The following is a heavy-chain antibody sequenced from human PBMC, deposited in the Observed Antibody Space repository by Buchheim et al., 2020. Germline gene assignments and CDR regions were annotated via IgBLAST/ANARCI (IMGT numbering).Heavy chain of an antibody. CDR2: IWYDGSNK. CDR3: ARGSVVPQEYYFDY. Sequence: QVQLVESGGGVVQPGRSLRLSCAASGFTFSSYGMHWVRQAPGKGLEWVAVIWYDGSNKYYADSVKGRFTIPRDNSKNTLYLQMNSLRAEDTAVYYCARGSVVPQEYYFDYWGQGTL. V-gene: IGHV3-33*01. CDR1: GFTFSSYG. D-gene: IGHD3-10*01. J-gene: IGHJ4*02.